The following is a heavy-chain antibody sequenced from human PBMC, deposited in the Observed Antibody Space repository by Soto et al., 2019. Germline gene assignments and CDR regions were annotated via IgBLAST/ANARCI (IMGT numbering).Heavy chain of an antibody. CDR2: IYYSGST. CDR1: GGSISSSSYY. Sequence: PSETLSLTCTVSGGSISSSSYYWGWIRQPPGKGLEWIGSIYYSGSTYYNPSLKSRVTISVDTSKNQFSLKLSSVTAADTAVYYCARRMATIGFDYWGQGTLVTVSS. CDR3: ARRMATIGFDY. J-gene: IGHJ4*02. V-gene: IGHV4-39*01. D-gene: IGHD5-12*01.